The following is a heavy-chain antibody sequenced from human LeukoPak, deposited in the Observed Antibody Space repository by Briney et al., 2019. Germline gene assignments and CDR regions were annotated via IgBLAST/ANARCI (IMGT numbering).Heavy chain of an antibody. D-gene: IGHD1-26*01. Sequence: GGSLGLSCAASGFTFSSYSMNWVRQAPGKGLEWVSSISSSSSYIYYADSVKGRFTISRDNAKNSLYLQMNSLRVEDTAVYYCARASEGWWELHLLWYFDLWGRGTLVTVSS. V-gene: IGHV3-21*01. CDR3: ARASEGWWELHLLWYFDL. J-gene: IGHJ2*01. CDR1: GFTFSSYS. CDR2: ISSSSSYI.